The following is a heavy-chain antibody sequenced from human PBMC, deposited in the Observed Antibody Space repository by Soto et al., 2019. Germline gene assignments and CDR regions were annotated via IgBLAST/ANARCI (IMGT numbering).Heavy chain of an antibody. Sequence: GGSLRLSCVASGFSFSDYWMSWVRQAPGKGPEWVANIKFDGSEKQYVDSVRGRFSISRDNFRNSLFLQMNSLRAGDTAIYYCVKDGGYCSSASCYSPRIHYFDSWGQVRLVAVSS. J-gene: IGHJ4*02. CDR2: IKFDGSEK. CDR1: GFSFSDYW. D-gene: IGHD2-2*01. CDR3: VKDGGYCSSASCYSPRIHYFDS. V-gene: IGHV3-7*03.